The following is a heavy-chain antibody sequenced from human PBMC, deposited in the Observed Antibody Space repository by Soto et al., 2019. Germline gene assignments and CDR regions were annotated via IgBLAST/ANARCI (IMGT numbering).Heavy chain of an antibody. CDR3: VSGVSAHFDY. V-gene: IGHV4-61*01. J-gene: IGHJ4*02. CDR2: VYYSGTT. CDR1: GGSVSDKTYY. Sequence: SETLSLTCSVSGGSVSDKTYYWSWIRQPPGKRLEWIGYVYYSGTTNYKPALKSRVTISADLSRNRFALRQSSGTTADTAVYYGVSGVSAHFDYSGQGTLVTVSS. D-gene: IGHD2-8*01.